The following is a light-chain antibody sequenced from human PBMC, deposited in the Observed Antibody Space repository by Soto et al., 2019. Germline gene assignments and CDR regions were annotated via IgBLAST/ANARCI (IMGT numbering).Light chain of an antibody. V-gene: IGLV2-14*01. Sequence: QSVLTQPASVSGSPGQSITISCAGTSSDIGGYNYVSWYQQHPGKAPKVMIYEVSNRPSGVSNRFSGSKSSNTASLTISGLQAEDEADYYCSSYTSSSTLYVFGSGTKVTVL. CDR3: SSYTSSSTLYV. CDR1: SSDIGGYNY. CDR2: EVS. J-gene: IGLJ1*01.